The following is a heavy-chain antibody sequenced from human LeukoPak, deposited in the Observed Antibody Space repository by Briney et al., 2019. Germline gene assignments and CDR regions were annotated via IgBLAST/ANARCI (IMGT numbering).Heavy chain of an antibody. V-gene: IGHV4-34*01. CDR1: GGSFSGYY. CDR3: ARARGAETIDS. CDR2: INHSGST. D-gene: IGHD3-10*01. J-gene: IGHJ4*02. Sequence: KASETLSLTCAVYGGSFSGYYWAWIRQTPGKGLEWIGEINHSGSTNNNPSLESRFTVSVDTSKNQFSLKMRSVTAADTGVYYCARARGAETIDSWGQGTLVTVSS.